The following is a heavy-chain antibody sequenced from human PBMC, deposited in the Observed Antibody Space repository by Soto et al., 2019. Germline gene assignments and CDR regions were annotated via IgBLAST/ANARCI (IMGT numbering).Heavy chain of an antibody. CDR1: GGSFSGYY. J-gene: IGHJ5*02. V-gene: IGHV4-34*01. Sequence: SETLSLTCAVYGGSFSGYYWIWIRQPPGRGLEWIGEINHSGSTNYNPSLKSRVTISVDTSKNQFSLKLSSVTAADTAVYYCARGYSSSWYNWFDPWGQGTLVTVSS. CDR2: INHSGST. D-gene: IGHD6-13*01. CDR3: ARGYSSSWYNWFDP.